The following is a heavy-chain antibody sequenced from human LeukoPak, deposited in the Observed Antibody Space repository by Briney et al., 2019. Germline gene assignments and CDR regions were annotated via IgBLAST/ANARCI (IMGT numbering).Heavy chain of an antibody. V-gene: IGHV3-30-3*01. CDR3: AHGYCSSTSCYKKVSWVS. CDR2: ISYDGSNK. CDR1: GFTFSSYA. D-gene: IGHD2-2*02. J-gene: IGHJ5*02. Sequence: GGSLRLSCAASGFTFSSYAMHWVRQAPGKGPEWVAVISYDGSNKYYADSVKGRFTISRDNSKNMLYLQMNSLRAEDTAVYYCAHGYCSSTSCYKKVSWVSWGQGTLVTVSS.